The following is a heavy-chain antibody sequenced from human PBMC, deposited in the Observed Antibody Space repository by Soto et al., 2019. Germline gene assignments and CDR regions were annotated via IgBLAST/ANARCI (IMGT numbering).Heavy chain of an antibody. J-gene: IGHJ4*02. Sequence: EVQLVESGGGLIQPGGSLRLSCAASRFTVSSNYMSWVRQAPGKGLEWVSVIYSGGSTYYADSLKGRFTISRDISKNTLYLQMNSLRAEDTAVYYCARVALSASDYFDSWGQGALVTVSS. CDR2: IYSGGST. V-gene: IGHV3-53*01. CDR3: ARVALSASDYFDS. CDR1: RFTVSSNY.